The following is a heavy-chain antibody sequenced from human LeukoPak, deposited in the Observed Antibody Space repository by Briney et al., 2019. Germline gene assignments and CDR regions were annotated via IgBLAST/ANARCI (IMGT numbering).Heavy chain of an antibody. Sequence: PSETLSLTCTVSGYSISSGYYWGWIRQPPGKGLEWIGSIYHSGTTYYNPSLKSRVTISVDTSKNQFSLKLSSVTAADTAVYYCARDSSGPSYWGQGTLVTVSS. CDR2: IYHSGTT. D-gene: IGHD1-26*01. J-gene: IGHJ4*02. V-gene: IGHV4-38-2*02. CDR3: ARDSSGPSY. CDR1: GYSISSGYY.